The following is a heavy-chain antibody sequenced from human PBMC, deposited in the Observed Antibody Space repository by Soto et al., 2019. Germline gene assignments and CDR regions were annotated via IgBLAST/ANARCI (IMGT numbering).Heavy chain of an antibody. J-gene: IGHJ4*02. CDR1: GGSISSYY. CDR2: IYYSGST. D-gene: IGHD3-10*01. Sequence: SETLSLTCTVSGGSISSYYWSWIRQPPGKGLEWIGYIYYSGSTNYNPSLKSRVTISVDTSKNQFSLKLSSVTAADTAVYYCARYRPSGRLDEWGQGTQVTVSS. V-gene: IGHV4-59*01. CDR3: ARYRPSGRLDE.